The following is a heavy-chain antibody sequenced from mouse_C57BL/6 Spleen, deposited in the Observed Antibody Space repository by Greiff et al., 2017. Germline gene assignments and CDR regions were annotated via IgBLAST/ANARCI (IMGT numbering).Heavy chain of an antibody. CDR1: GYPFTSYW. Sequence: QVQLQQPGAELVKPGASVKLSCKASGYPFTSYWMHWVKQRPGQGLEWIGMIHPTSGSTNYNEKFKSKATLTVDKSSSPAYMQLSSLTSEDSAVYYCAICYDYFFAYWGQGTLVTVSA. CDR3: AICYDYFFAY. V-gene: IGHV1-64*01. J-gene: IGHJ3*01. CDR2: IHPTSGST. D-gene: IGHD2-4*01.